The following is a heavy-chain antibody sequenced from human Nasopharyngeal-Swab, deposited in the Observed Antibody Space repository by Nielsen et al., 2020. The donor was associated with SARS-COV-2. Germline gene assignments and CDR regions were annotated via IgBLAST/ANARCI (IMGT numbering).Heavy chain of an antibody. V-gene: IGHV3-11*01. Sequence: GESLKISCAASGFSFSDYYMSWIRQAPGKGLECVSYITSGGSIIYTADSVKGRFTISRDNAKNSLYLLMNSLRAEDTAVYFCARTTVTTDPGDYWGQGTLVTVSS. CDR1: GFSFSDYY. CDR3: ARTTVTTDPGDY. CDR2: ITSGGSII. J-gene: IGHJ4*02. D-gene: IGHD4-17*01.